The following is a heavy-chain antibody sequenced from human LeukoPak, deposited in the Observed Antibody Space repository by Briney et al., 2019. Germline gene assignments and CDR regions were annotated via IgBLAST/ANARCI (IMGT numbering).Heavy chain of an antibody. V-gene: IGHV3-48*01. CDR2: ISSSSNIM. J-gene: IGHJ4*02. Sequence: GGSLRLSCAASGFTFSSYGVNWVRQAPGKGLEWVSYISSSSNIMNYADSVKGRFTTSRDNAKNSLYLQMNSLRVEDTAVYYCARGAQWPYWGQGTLVTVSS. CDR1: GFTFSSYG. CDR3: ARGAQWPY. D-gene: IGHD6-19*01.